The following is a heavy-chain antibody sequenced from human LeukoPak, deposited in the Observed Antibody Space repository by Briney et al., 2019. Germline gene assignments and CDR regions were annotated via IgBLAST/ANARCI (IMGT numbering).Heavy chain of an antibody. J-gene: IGHJ5*02. CDR1: GGSISSSTSY. V-gene: IGHV4-39*07. CDR3: ARSKGRVSWFDP. D-gene: IGHD4-11*01. CDR2: VNYGGST. Sequence: SETLSLTCTVSGGSISSSTSYWSWIRQTPGKGLEWIGSVNYGGSTHYNPSLKSRVTISVDTSKNQFSLKLRSVTAADTAVYYCARSKGRVSWFDPWGQGTLVTVSS.